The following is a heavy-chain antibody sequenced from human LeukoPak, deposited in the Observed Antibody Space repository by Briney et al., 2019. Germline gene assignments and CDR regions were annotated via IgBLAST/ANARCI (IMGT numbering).Heavy chain of an antibody. J-gene: IGHJ4*02. CDR3: ARDEGSYGPHKYYFDY. CDR2: IIPIFGTA. D-gene: IGHD5-18*01. V-gene: IGHV1-69*06. CDR1: GGTFSSYA. Sequence: ASVKVSCKASGGTFSSYAISWVRQAPGQGLEWMGGIIPIFGTANYAQKFQGRVTITADKSTSTAYMELRSLRSDDTAVYYCARDEGSYGPHKYYFDYWGQGTLVTVSS.